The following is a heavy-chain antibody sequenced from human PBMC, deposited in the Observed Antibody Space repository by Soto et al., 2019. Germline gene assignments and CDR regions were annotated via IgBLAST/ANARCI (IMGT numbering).Heavy chain of an antibody. D-gene: IGHD3-16*02. CDR2: INHSGST. CDR1: GGSFSGYY. CDR3: ARDRDDYIWGSYRPLGADYYYMDV. J-gene: IGHJ6*03. V-gene: IGHV4-34*01. Sequence: SETLSLTCAVYGGSFSGYYWCWIRQPPGKGLEWIGEINHSGSTNYNPSLKSRVTISVDTSKNQFSLKLSSVTAADTAVYYCARDRDDYIWGSYRPLGADYYYMDVWGKGTTVTVSS.